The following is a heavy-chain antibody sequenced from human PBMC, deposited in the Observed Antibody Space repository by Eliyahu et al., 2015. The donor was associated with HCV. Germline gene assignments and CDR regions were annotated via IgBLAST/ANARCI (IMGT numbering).Heavy chain of an antibody. CDR3: VRDYDCSNGECYDY. V-gene: IGHV3-21*01. D-gene: IGHD2-21*01. Sequence: EVQLVDSGGGLVRPGGSLXXSXAASGFXFSSWGLTXVRQAPGKGLEWXSGISTSGRMVYSDSVKGRFSVSRDNGKNSLYLQMDSLRAEDTAIYYCVRDYDCSNGECYDYWGQGTLVTVSS. J-gene: IGHJ4*02. CDR2: ISTSGRM. CDR1: GFXFSSWG.